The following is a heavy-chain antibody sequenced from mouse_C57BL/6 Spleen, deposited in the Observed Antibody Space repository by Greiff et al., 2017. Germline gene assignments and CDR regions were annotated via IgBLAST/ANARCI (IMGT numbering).Heavy chain of an antibody. J-gene: IGHJ1*03. Sequence: DVQLQESGGGLVKPGGSLKLSCAASGFTFSSYAMSWVRQTPEKRLEWVATISDGGSYTYYPDNVKGRFTISRDNAKNNLYLQMSHLKSEDTAMYYCAREGYGGSYGYCDVWGTGTTVTVSS. V-gene: IGHV5-4*01. CDR3: AREGYGGSYGYCDV. CDR2: ISDGGSYT. D-gene: IGHD1-1*01. CDR1: GFTFSSYA.